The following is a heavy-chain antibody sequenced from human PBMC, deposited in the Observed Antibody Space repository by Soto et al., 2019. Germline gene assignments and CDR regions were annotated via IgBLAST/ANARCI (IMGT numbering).Heavy chain of an antibody. Sequence: AGSLRLSCAAYGFTFSSHGMHWVRQAPGKGLEWVAVIWYDGSNKYYADSVKGRFTISRHNSKNTLYLQMNSLRAEDMAVYYCARDQKYGAFDIWGQGTMVTVSS. CDR2: IWYDGSNK. J-gene: IGHJ3*02. CDR3: ARDQKYGAFDI. V-gene: IGHV3-33*01. D-gene: IGHD2-2*01. CDR1: GFTFSSHG.